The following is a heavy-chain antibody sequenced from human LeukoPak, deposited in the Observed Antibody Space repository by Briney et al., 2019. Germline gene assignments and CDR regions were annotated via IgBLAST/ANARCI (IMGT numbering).Heavy chain of an antibody. D-gene: IGHD6-19*01. CDR3: ARDRHLSSGWYGLGY. CDR2: ISSSGSYV. Sequence: GGSLRLSCAASGFRLSHQSMNWVRQAPGKGLEWVSSISSSGSYVYYADSVKGRFTISRDNAKNSLYLEMNSLRAEDTAVYYCARDRHLSSGWYGLGYWGQGTLVTVSS. V-gene: IGHV3-21*06. CDR1: GFRLSHQS. J-gene: IGHJ4*02.